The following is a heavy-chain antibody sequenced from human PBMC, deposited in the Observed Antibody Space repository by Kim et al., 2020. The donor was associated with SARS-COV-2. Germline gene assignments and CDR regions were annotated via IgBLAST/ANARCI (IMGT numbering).Heavy chain of an antibody. CDR3: ARSVAGHFDV. Sequence: GGSLRLSCVASGFTFSPYSMNWVHQAPGGGLEWVSYITSTGSKIKYTDSVKGRFTISRDNAKNSVYLQKNSLRAEDTALYYCARSVAGHFDVWGQGTPVT. D-gene: IGHD2-15*01. CDR1: GFTFSPYS. J-gene: IGHJ4*02. CDR2: ITSTGSKI. V-gene: IGHV3-48*01.